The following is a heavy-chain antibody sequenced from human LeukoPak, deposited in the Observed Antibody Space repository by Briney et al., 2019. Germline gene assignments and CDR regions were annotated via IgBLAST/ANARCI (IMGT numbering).Heavy chain of an antibody. D-gene: IGHD2-15*01. J-gene: IGHJ4*02. CDR3: ATAPYYFDY. Sequence: GGSLRLSCAASGFTFSTYSMNWVRQAPGKGLEWVSYISISSSYIYYADSVKGRFTISRDNAKNSLYLQMNSLRAEDTAVYYCATAPYYFDYWGQGTLVTVSS. CDR1: GFTFSTYS. V-gene: IGHV3-21*04. CDR2: ISISSSYI.